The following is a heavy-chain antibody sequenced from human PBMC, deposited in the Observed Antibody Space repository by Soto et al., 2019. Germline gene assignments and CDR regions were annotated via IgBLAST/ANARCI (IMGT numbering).Heavy chain of an antibody. J-gene: IGHJ6*02. Sequence: GGSLRLSCAASGFTFSSYAMSWVRQAPGKGLEWVSAISGSGGSTYYADSVKGRFTISRDNSKNTLYLQMNSLRAEDTAVYYCVLYYGSGSYYNPREDYYYYGMDVWGQGTTVTVSS. V-gene: IGHV3-23*01. D-gene: IGHD3-10*01. CDR3: VLYYGSGSYYNPREDYYYYGMDV. CDR2: ISGSGGST. CDR1: GFTFSSYA.